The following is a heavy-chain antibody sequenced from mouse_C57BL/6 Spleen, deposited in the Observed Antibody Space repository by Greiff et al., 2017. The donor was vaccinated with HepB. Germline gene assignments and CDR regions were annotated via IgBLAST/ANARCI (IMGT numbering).Heavy chain of an antibody. CDR3: ARENYYGSSYLFAY. J-gene: IGHJ3*01. Sequence: VQLQQPGAELVMPGASVKLSCKASGYTFTSYWMHWVKQRPGQGLEWIGEIDPSDSYTNYNQKFKGKSTLTVDKSSSTAYMQLSSLTSEDSAVYYCARENYYGSSYLFAYWGQGTLVTVSA. CDR2: IDPSDSYT. V-gene: IGHV1-69*01. CDR1: GYTFTSYW. D-gene: IGHD1-1*01.